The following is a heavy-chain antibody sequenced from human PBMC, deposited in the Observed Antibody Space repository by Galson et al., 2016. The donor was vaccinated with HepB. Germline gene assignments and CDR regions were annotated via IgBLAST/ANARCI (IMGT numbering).Heavy chain of an antibody. CDR3: ATRGELSTLHYHYGMDV. D-gene: IGHD3-16*02. CDR1: GFTFSSFG. V-gene: IGHV3-33*01. CDR2: IWYDGSYK. J-gene: IGHJ6*02. Sequence: SLRLSCAASGFTFSSFGMHWVRQAPGKGLEWVAVIWYDGSYKYYADSVKGRFTISRVNSKNTLYLQMNSLRAEDTAVYYCATRGELSTLHYHYGMDVWGQGTTVTVSS.